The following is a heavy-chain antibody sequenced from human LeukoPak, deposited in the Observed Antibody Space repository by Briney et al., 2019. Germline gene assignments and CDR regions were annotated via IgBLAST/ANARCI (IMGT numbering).Heavy chain of an antibody. J-gene: IGHJ6*02. CDR3: ARGDLEWLLPGPLGMDV. CDR2: ISGSGGST. D-gene: IGHD3-3*01. V-gene: IGHV3-23*01. Sequence: RGSLRLSCAASGFTFSSYAMSWVRQAPGKGLEWVSAISGSGGSTYYADSVKGRFTISRDNSKNTLYLQMNSLRAEDTAVYYCARGDLEWLLPGPLGMDVWGQGTTVTVSS. CDR1: GFTFSSYA.